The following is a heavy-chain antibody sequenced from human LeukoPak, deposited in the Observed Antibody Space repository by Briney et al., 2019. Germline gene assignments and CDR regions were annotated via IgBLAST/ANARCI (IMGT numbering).Heavy chain of an antibody. CDR3: AREDDWNYEDY. Sequence: GGSLRLSCAASGFTFSSYAMSWVRQAPGKGLEWVANIKHDGSEKYYVNSVKGRFTISRDNAKNSLYLQMNSLRAEDTAIYYCAREDDWNYEDYWGQGTLVTVSS. V-gene: IGHV3-7*01. CDR2: IKHDGSEK. CDR1: GFTFSSYA. D-gene: IGHD1-7*01. J-gene: IGHJ4*02.